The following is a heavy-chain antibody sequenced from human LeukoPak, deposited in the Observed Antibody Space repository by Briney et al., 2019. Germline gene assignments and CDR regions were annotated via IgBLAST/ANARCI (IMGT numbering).Heavy chain of an antibody. D-gene: IGHD3-10*01. CDR2: ISAYNGNT. J-gene: IGHJ5*02. CDR3: ARVATYYYGSGSYGSGWFDP. CDR1: GYTSTSYG. Sequence: GASVKVSCKASGYTSTSYGISWVRQAPGQGLEWMGWISAYNGNTNYAQKLQGRVTMTTDTSTSTAYMELRSLRSDDTAVYYCARVATYYYGSGSYGSGWFDPWGQGTLVTVSS. V-gene: IGHV1-18*01.